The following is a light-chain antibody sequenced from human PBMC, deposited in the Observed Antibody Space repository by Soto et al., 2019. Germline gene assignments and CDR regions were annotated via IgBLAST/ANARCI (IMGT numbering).Light chain of an antibody. CDR2: LNSDGSH. CDR1: SGHSSYA. V-gene: IGLV4-69*01. CDR3: QTWGTGIRGV. Sequence: QPVLTQSPSASASLGASVKLTCTLSSGHSSYAIAWHQQQPEKGPRYLMKLNSDGSHSKGDGIPDRFSGSSSGAERYLTISSLQSEDEADYYCQTWGTGIRGVFGGGTMVTVL. J-gene: IGLJ2*01.